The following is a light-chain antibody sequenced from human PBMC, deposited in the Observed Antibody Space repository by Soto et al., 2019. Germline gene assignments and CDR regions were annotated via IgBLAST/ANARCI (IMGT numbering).Light chain of an antibody. Sequence: AVQMTQSPSSLSASVGDRITITCRASQGIRNDLAWYQQKPGKAPNLLIYAASRLHIGVPSRFSGSGSGTDFTFTITGMQTQDFANYYCLQDNNYPYTFGQGTKVDI. CDR1: QGIRND. CDR2: AAS. J-gene: IGKJ2*01. V-gene: IGKV1-6*01. CDR3: LQDNNYPYT.